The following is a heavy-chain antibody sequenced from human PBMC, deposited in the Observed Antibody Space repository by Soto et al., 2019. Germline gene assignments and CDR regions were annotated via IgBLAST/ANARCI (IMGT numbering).Heavy chain of an antibody. J-gene: IGHJ4*02. Sequence: SETLSLTCTVSGGSINYLCWSWIRQPPGKGLEWIGYIYYSGSTDYNPSLKGRVTISVDTSKNQFSLKLRSVTAADTAVYYCARVGGVAARTFDYWGQGTLVTVSS. CDR2: IYYSGST. V-gene: IGHV4-59*01. D-gene: IGHD6-6*01. CDR3: ARVGGVAARTFDY. CDR1: GGSINYLC.